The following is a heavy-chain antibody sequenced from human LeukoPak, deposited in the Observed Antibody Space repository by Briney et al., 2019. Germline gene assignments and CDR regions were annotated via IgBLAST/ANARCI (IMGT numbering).Heavy chain of an antibody. CDR2: INHSGGT. J-gene: IGHJ2*01. CDR3: ARVYYSNSYDYWYFDL. V-gene: IGHV4-34*01. CDR1: GGSFSGYY. Sequence: RTSETLSLTCAFYGGSFSGYYWSWIRQPPGKGLEWIGEINHSGGTNYNPSLKSRVTISVDTSKNQFSLKLSSVTAADTAVYYCARVYYSNSYDYWYFDLWGRGTLVTVSS. D-gene: IGHD6-13*01.